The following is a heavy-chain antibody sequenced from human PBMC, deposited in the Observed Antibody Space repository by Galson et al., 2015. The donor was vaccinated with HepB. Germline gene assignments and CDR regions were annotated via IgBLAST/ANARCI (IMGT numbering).Heavy chain of an antibody. J-gene: IGHJ5*02. D-gene: IGHD5-12*01. CDR2: IWYDGSNK. CDR3: ARDDGLSVDIVATMSWFDP. Sequence: SLRLSCAASGFTFSSYGMHWVRQAPGKGLEWVAVIWYDGSNKYYADSVKGRFTISRDNSKNTLYLQMNSLRAEDTAVYYCARDDGLSVDIVATMSWFDPWGQGTLVTVSS. V-gene: IGHV3-33*08. CDR1: GFTFSSYG.